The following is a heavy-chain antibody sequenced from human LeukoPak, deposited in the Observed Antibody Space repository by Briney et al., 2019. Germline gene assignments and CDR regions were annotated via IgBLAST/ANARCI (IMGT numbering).Heavy chain of an antibody. D-gene: IGHD5-24*01. V-gene: IGHV3-74*01. CDR2: INSDGSST. Sequence: GGSLRLSCAASGFTFSRYWMHWVRQAPGKGLVWVSRINSDGSSTSYADSVKGRFTISRDNAKNSLYLQMNSLRAEDMALYYCAKGGEMATISFFDYWGQGTLVTVSS. CDR3: AKGGEMATISFFDY. CDR1: GFTFSRYW. J-gene: IGHJ4*02.